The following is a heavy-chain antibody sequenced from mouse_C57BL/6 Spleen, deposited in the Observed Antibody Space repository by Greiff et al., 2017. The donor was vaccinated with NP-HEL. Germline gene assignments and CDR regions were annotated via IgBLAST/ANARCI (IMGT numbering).Heavy chain of an antibody. CDR1: GFNIKDDY. V-gene: IGHV14-4*01. J-gene: IGHJ1*03. CDR2: IDPENGDT. CDR3: TRGDDYWYCDG. D-gene: IGHD2-13*01. Sequence: VQLKESGAELVRPGASVKLSCTASGFNIKDDYMHWVKQRPGQGLEWIGWIDPENGDTDYASKFQGKATITADTSSTTAYLQLSILTSEDTAGYYCTRGDDYWYCDGWGTGTTVTVAS.